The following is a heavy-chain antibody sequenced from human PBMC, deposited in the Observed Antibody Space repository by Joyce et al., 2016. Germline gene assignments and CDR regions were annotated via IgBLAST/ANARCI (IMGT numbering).Heavy chain of an antibody. D-gene: IGHD4-23*01. CDR3: VLGGNSEFDAFDI. J-gene: IGHJ3*02. V-gene: IGHV3-64*02. CDR2: ISNNGGST. CDR1: GFTFSYYA. Sequence: EVQLVESGAGLVQPGGSLRLSCASSGFTFSYYAMHWVRQAPGKGLEYVAAISNNGGSTDYADSVKGRFTISRDNSKNTLYLQMGSLRPEDMAVYYCVLGGNSEFDAFDIWGQGTMVIVSS.